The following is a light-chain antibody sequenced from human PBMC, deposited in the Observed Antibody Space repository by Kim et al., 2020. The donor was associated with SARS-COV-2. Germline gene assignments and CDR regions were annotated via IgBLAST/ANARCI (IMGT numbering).Light chain of an antibody. CDR2: GAS. J-gene: IGKJ2*01. CDR3: QQNANWPPYT. V-gene: IGKV3-15*01. Sequence: VMTQSPGTLSVSPGERVILSCRASQSVTSQLAWYQQKLSQTPRHLIYGASTRATGILARFSGSGFGTEFTLTISSLQYVDSAIYYCQQNANWPPYTFGQGTKLEI. CDR1: QSVTSQ.